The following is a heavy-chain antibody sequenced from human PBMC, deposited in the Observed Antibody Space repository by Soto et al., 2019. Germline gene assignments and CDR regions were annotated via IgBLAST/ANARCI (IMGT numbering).Heavy chain of an antibody. CDR1: GGSISSYY. CDR3: ARGPIAAAGPFFDY. Sequence: PSETLSLTCTVSGGSISSYYWSWIRQPPGKGLEWIGYIYYSGSTNYNPSLKSRVTISVDTSKNQFSLKLSSVTAADTAVYYCARGPIAAAGPFFDYWGQGTLVTVSS. J-gene: IGHJ4*02. CDR2: IYYSGST. V-gene: IGHV4-59*01. D-gene: IGHD6-13*01.